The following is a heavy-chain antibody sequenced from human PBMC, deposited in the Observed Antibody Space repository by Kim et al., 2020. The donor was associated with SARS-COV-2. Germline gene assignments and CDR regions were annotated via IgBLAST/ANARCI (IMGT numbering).Heavy chain of an antibody. J-gene: IGHJ4*02. CDR1: GFTVSSNY. V-gene: IGHV3-66*02. CDR3: ARESELTGYCSSTSCISYYFDY. D-gene: IGHD2-2*01. CDR2: IYSGGST. Sequence: GGSLRLSCAASGFTVSSNYMSWVRQAPGKGLEWVSVIYSGGSTYYADSVKGRFTISRDNSKNTLYLQMNSLRAEDTAVYYCARESELTGYCSSTSCISYYFDYWGQGTLVTVSS.